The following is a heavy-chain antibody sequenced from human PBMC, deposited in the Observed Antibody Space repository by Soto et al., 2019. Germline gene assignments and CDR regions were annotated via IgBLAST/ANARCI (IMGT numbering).Heavy chain of an antibody. D-gene: IGHD4-17*01. CDR1: GGTFSSYG. J-gene: IGHJ4*02. CDR2: IIPVFGTT. CDR3: ARGNYGDYGY. Sequence: QVQLVQSGAEVKKPGSSVKVSCKASGGTFSSYGINWVRQAPGQGLEWMGGIIPVFGTTNYAQKFQGRVKITADESTSTAYMDLRRLRSEDTAMYYCARGNYGDYGYWGQGTLVTVSS. V-gene: IGHV1-69*01.